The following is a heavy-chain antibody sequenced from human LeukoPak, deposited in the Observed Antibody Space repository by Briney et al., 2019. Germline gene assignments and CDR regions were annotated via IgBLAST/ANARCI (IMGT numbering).Heavy chain of an antibody. V-gene: IGHV4-4*02. Sequence: PSGTLSLTCAVSGGSISSNNWWSWVRQPPGKGLEWIGEIYHSGSTNYNPSLKSRVTISVDTSKNQFSLNLSSVTAADTAVYYCARQEIGLRSFDPWGQGTLVTVSS. J-gene: IGHJ5*02. CDR2: IYHSGST. CDR1: GGSISSNNW. CDR3: ARQEIGLRSFDP. D-gene: IGHD3/OR15-3a*01.